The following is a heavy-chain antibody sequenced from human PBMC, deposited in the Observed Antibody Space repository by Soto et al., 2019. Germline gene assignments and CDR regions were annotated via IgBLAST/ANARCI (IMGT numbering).Heavy chain of an antibody. CDR2: IKNDGSGA. CDR1: GFTFSNYW. CDR3: TRGDGDYHDGNGYLGRH. J-gene: IGHJ4*02. Sequence: EVQLVESVGDLVQPGESLRLSCVASGFTFSNYWMHWVRQPPGKGLEWVSRIKNDGSGAYYADSVQGRFTISRDNAKNTLYLQMNSLRAEDTAVYYCTRGDGDYHDGNGYLGRHWGQGTLVTVSS. D-gene: IGHD5-18*01. V-gene: IGHV3-74*01.